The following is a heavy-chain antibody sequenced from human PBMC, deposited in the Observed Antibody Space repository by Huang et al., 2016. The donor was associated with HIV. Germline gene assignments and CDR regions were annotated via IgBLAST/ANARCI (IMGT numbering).Heavy chain of an antibody. CDR1: GYTFSNYD. J-gene: IGHJ4*02. Sequence: QVQLVQSGAEVKKPGASVKVSCKASGYTFSNYDINWVRQAPGQGLEGMGWMNPTSGNTGYARKFQGRVTMTRSTSISTAYMELSRLRFEDTAVYYCATLPPVNYGRSGGRVRDYWGQGSLVTVSS. V-gene: IGHV1-8*01. D-gene: IGHD2-15*01. CDR3: ATLPPVNYGRSGGRVRDY. CDR2: MNPTSGNT.